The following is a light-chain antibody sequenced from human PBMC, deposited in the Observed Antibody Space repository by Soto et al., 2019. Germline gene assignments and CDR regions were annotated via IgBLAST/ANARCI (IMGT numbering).Light chain of an antibody. CDR2: AAS. J-gene: IGKJ1*01. CDR3: QQASTTPRT. V-gene: IGKV1-39*01. Sequence: DIQMTQSPSSLSASVGDRVTITCRASQSISTYLNWYQQKPGQAPKRLIYAASTLQSGVPSRFSGSGSGTDFRLTISSLQPEDIAAYYCQQASTTPRTFGQGTNVDFK. CDR1: QSISTY.